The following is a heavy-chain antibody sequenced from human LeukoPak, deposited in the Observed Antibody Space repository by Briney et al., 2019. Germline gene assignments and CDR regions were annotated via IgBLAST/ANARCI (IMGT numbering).Heavy chain of an antibody. V-gene: IGHV4-4*07. CDR3: ARDLWDLRFGERTNWYFDL. CDR1: GGSISSYY. D-gene: IGHD3-10*01. J-gene: IGHJ2*01. Sequence: SETLSLTCAVSGGSISSYYWSWIRQPAGKGLEWIGRIYISGSTNYNPSLKSRVTMSVDTSKNQFSLKLSSVTAADTAVYYCARDLWDLRFGERTNWYFDLWGRGTLVTVSS. CDR2: IYISGST.